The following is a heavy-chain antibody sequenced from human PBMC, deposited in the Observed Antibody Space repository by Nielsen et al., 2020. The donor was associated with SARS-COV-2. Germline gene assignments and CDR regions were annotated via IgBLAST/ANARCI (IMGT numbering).Heavy chain of an antibody. D-gene: IGHD3-16*01. Sequence: GESLKISCEASGYRFTSYWIAWVRQMPGKGLEWVGIIYPGDSETKYSPSFQGQVTMSVDKSLRTAYLQWRTLKASDTAMYYCARRHMIPFGAGTYHFDFWGQGTLVTVSS. V-gene: IGHV5-51*01. J-gene: IGHJ4*02. CDR1: GYRFTSYW. CDR2: IYPGDSET. CDR3: ARRHMIPFGAGTYHFDF.